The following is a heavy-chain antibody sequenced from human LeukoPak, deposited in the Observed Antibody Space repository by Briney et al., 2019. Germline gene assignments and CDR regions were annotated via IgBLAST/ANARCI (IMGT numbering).Heavy chain of an antibody. D-gene: IGHD3-9*01. CDR2: ISGSGGST. Sequence: GGSLRLSCAASGFTFSSYAMSWVRQAPGKGLEWVSAISGSGGSTYYADSVKGRFTISRDNSKNTLYLQMNSLRAEDTAVYYCARGLTPPYYYYMDVWGKGTTVTVSS. V-gene: IGHV3-23*01. CDR1: GFTFSSYA. CDR3: ARGLTPPYYYYMDV. J-gene: IGHJ6*03.